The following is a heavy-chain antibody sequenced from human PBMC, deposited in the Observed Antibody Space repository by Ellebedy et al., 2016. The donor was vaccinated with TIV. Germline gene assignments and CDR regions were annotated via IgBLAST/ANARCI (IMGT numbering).Heavy chain of an antibody. D-gene: IGHD6-19*01. Sequence: MPSETLSLTCTVSGGSISSYYWSWIRQPPGKGLEWIGYIYYSGSTNYNPSLKSRVTIAVDTSKKQISLKLSSVTAADPAVYYCARSSGWDRFDYWGQGTLVTVSS. CDR2: IYYSGST. CDR3: ARSSGWDRFDY. CDR1: GGSISSYY. J-gene: IGHJ4*02. V-gene: IGHV4-59*01.